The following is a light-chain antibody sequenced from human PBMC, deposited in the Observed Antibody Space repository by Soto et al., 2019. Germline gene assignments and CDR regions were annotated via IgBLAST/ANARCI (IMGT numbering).Light chain of an antibody. CDR3: CSFAGSRTFV. CDR2: EGS. V-gene: IGLV2-23*01. CDR1: SSDVGNYNL. J-gene: IGLJ1*01. Sequence: QSALTQPASVSGSPGQSITISCTGTSSDVGNYNLVSWFQQYPGKAPKLMIYEGSKRPAGVSDRFSGSKSGNTASLTISGRQAEDEADYHCCSFAGSRTFVFGTGTQLTVL.